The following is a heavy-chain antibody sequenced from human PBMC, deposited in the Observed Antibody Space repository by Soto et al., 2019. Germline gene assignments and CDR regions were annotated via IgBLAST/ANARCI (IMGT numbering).Heavy chain of an antibody. V-gene: IGHV4-39*01. CDR1: GASISSSSYY. CDR3: LAGSYPFDYYYGMDV. J-gene: IGHJ6*02. CDR2: IYYSGST. Sequence: TLSLTCTVSGASISSSSYYWGWIRQPPGKGLEWIGIIYYSGSTYYSPSLKSRVTISVDTSKNQFSLKLSSVTAADTAVYYSLAGSYPFDYYYGMDVWGQGTTVTVSS. D-gene: IGHD3-10*01.